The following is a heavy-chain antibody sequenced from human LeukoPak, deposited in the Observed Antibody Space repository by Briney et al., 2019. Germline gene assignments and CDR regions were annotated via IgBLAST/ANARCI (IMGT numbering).Heavy chain of an antibody. Sequence: HAGGSLRLSCAASGFTFSSYWMHWVRQAPGKGLVWVSRINTDGSSTSYADSVKGRFTISRDNAKNTLYLQMNSLRAEDTAVYYCAKGSWRGTINHHFDYWGQGTLVTVSS. CDR3: AKGSWRGTINHHFDY. CDR2: INTDGSST. D-gene: IGHD1-14*01. CDR1: GFTFSSYW. J-gene: IGHJ4*02. V-gene: IGHV3-74*01.